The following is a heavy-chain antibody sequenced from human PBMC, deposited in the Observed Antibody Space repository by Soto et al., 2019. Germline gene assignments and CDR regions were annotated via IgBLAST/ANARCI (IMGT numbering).Heavy chain of an antibody. Sequence: EVQLVESGGGLVQPGGSLRLSCAASGFTFSNYWMHWVRQAPGKVLVWVSRINSDGSTTSHADSVKGRFTISRDNAKNTRYLHMNSLRDEDTGVYYCARLPGDSTGWTHFDIWGQGTQVTVSS. CDR3: ARLPGDSTGWTHFDI. CDR2: INSDGSTT. CDR1: GFTFSNYW. D-gene: IGHD6-19*01. V-gene: IGHV3-74*01. J-gene: IGHJ4*02.